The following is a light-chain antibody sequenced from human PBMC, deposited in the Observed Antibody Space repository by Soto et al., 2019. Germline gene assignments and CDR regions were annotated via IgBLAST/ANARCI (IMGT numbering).Light chain of an antibody. J-gene: IGKJ1*01. CDR3: QQSYSTPRT. V-gene: IGKV1-39*01. CDR1: QFIDSY. CDR2: AAS. Sequence: DIHLTQSPTSLSASVGDRVTISCRASQFIDSYLNWYQQKPGKAPKLLIYAASSLQSGVSSRFSGSGSGTDFTLTINSLQPEDFATYYCQQSYSTPRTFGQGTKVDIK.